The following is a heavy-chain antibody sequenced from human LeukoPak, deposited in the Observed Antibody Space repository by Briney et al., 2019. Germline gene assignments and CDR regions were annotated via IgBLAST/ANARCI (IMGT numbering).Heavy chain of an antibody. CDR3: ARDRGSGWYPFDAFDI. J-gene: IGHJ3*02. CDR2: IYHSGNT. V-gene: IGHV4-38-2*02. D-gene: IGHD6-19*01. CDR1: GYSISSGYY. Sequence: PSETLSLTCSVSGYSISSGYYWGWIRQPPGKGLEWIGSIYHSGNTYYNPSLQSRVSISVDTSKNQVSLRVSSVTAADTAVYYCARDRGSGWYPFDAFDIWGQGTMVTVSS.